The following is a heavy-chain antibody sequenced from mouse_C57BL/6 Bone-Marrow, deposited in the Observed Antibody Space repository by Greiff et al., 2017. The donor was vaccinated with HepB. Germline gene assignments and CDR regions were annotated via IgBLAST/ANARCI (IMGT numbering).Heavy chain of an antibody. Sequence: EVKVEESGPELVKPGASVKISCKASGYSFTGYFMNWVKQSHGKSLEWIGRINPYYGDTFYNQKFKGKATLTVDKSSSTAHMELLSLTSEDFAVYDCARRLLPYAMDYWGQGTSVTVSS. V-gene: IGHV1-37*01. CDR1: GYSFTGYF. CDR3: ARRLLPYAMDY. CDR2: INPYYGDT. J-gene: IGHJ4*01. D-gene: IGHD2-13*01.